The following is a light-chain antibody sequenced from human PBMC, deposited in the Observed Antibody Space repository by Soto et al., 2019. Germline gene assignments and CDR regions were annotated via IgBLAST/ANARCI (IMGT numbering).Light chain of an antibody. CDR1: QSVSSAY. J-gene: IGKJ5*01. CDR3: QQYGGSIT. V-gene: IGKV3-20*01. Sequence: EIVLTQSPGTLSLSPGEGATLFCRASQSVSSAYLAWYQQKPGQAPRLLIYGASSRATGIPDRFSGSGSGTDFTLTISRLEPKDFAVYYCQQYGGSITFGQGTRLEIE. CDR2: GAS.